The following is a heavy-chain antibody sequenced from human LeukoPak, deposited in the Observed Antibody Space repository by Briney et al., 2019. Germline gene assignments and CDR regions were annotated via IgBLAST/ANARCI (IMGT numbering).Heavy chain of an antibody. D-gene: IGHD3-3*01. CDR3: ARARLRFLEWLSPFDY. J-gene: IGHJ4*02. CDR2: INHSGST. Sequence: LETLSLTWAVYGGSFSGYYWSWIRQPPGKGLEWIGEINHSGSTNYNPSLKSRVTISVDTSKNQFSLKLSSVTAADTAVYYCARARLRFLEWLSPFDYWGQGTLVTVSS. CDR1: GGSFSGYY. V-gene: IGHV4-34*01.